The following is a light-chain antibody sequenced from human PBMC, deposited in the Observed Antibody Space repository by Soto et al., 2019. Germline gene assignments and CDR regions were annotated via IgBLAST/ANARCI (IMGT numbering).Light chain of an antibody. CDR3: QHYGGSFI. CDR2: NTS. Sequence: EIVLTQSPGTLSLSPGEGATVSCRVSQSINSKSLVWYQRKFGQAPRLLIYNTSTRATGIPDRFSGSGSGTDFTLSSSGLDPEDFAVYYCQHYGGSFIFGPGTKVDFK. J-gene: IGKJ3*01. V-gene: IGKV3-20*01. CDR1: QSINSKS.